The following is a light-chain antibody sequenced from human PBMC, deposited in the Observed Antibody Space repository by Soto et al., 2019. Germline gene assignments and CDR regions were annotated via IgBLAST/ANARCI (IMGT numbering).Light chain of an antibody. V-gene: IGKV3-15*01. J-gene: IGKJ5*01. CDR2: DAS. CDR3: QQRRSWPPTIT. Sequence: ETVMTQSPATLSVSPGEGATPSCRAIQSVSSNLAWHQQKPGQAPRILMYDASTRATGIPARFSGSGSGTEFTLTISSLEPEDFAVYYCQQRRSWPPTITFGQGTRLEIK. CDR1: QSVSSN.